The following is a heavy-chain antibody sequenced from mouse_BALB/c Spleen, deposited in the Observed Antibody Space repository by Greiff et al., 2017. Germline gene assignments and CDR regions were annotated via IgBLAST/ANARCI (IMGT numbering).Heavy chain of an antibody. D-gene: IGHD2-14*01. Sequence: EVQGVESGGGLVKLGGSLKLSCAASGFTFSSYYMSWVRQTPEKRLELVAAINSNGGSTYYPDTVKGRFTISRDNAKNTLYLQMSSLKSEDTAMYYCARVYYRYDEGFAYWGQGTLVTVSA. J-gene: IGHJ3*01. CDR3: ARVYYRYDEGFAY. V-gene: IGHV5-6-2*01. CDR2: INSNGGST. CDR1: GFTFSSYY.